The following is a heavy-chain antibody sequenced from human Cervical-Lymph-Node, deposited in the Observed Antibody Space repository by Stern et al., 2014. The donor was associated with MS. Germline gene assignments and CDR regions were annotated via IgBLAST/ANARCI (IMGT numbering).Heavy chain of an antibody. J-gene: IGHJ4*02. Sequence: VQLVESGAEVKKPGSSVKVSCKSSGDTFSTHAISWVRQAPGQGLERMGRIIPILDTTDYAQKFKGRLTIDADESTSTAYMELSSLTPDDTAIYYCAREKSDCSGGSCFSSLDYWGQGTLVTVSS. CDR3: AREKSDCSGGSCFSSLDY. V-gene: IGHV1-69*11. CDR2: IIPILDTT. D-gene: IGHD2-15*01. CDR1: GDTFSTHA.